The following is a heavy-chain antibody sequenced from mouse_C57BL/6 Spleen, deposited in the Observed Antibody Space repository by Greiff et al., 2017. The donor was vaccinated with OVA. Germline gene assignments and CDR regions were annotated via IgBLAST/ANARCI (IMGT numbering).Heavy chain of an antibody. Sequence: EVHLVESGGGLVKPGGSLKLSCAASGFTFSDYGMHWVRQAPEKGLEWVAYISSGSSTIYYADTVKGRFTISRDNAKNTLFLQMTSLRSEDTAMYYCAREDGYDEGFAYWGQGTLVTVSA. CDR3: AREDGYDEGFAY. V-gene: IGHV5-17*01. D-gene: IGHD2-2*01. CDR1: GFTFSDYG. J-gene: IGHJ3*01. CDR2: ISSGSSTI.